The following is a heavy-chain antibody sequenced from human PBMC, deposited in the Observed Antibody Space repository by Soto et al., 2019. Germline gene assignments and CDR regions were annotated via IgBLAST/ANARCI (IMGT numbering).Heavy chain of an antibody. CDR2: VSGTGGSA. V-gene: IGHV3-23*01. CDR3: AKDRRAGGNYGFYSDF. CDR1: GFTFSSYA. J-gene: IGHJ4*02. Sequence: PGGSLRLSCAASGFTFSSYAMTWVRQAPGKGLEWVSGVSGTGGSAYYADSVKGRFTISRDKSTNTLYLHMNSLRAEDTAVYYCAKDRRAGGNYGFYSDFWGQGALVTVSS. D-gene: IGHD1-7*01.